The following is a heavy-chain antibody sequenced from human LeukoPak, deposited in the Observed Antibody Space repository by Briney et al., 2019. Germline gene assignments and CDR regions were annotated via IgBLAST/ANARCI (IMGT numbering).Heavy chain of an antibody. CDR2: IYYSGST. CDR1: GGSISSGGYY. J-gene: IGHJ4*02. D-gene: IGHD3-3*01. Sequence: SQTLSLTCTVSGGSISSGGYYWSWIRQHPGKGLEWIGYIYYSGSTYYNPSLKSRVTISVDTSKYQFSLKLSSVTAADTAVYYCARVGPSGYVDYWGQGTLVTVSS. V-gene: IGHV4-31*03. CDR3: ARVGPSGYVDY.